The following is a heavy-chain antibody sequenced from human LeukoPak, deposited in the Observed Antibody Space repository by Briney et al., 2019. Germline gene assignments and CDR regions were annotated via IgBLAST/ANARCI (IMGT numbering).Heavy chain of an antibody. V-gene: IGHV3-23*01. J-gene: IGHJ4*02. CDR1: GFTFRSYA. Sequence: GGTLRLSCAASGFTFRSYAMSWVRPAPGKGLEWVSAISDSGASTYYADSVRGRFTISRDNSKNTLYLHMNSLRAEDTALYHCATHFSTNWLTDYWGQGALVTVSS. CDR2: ISDSGAST. CDR3: ATHFSTNWLTDY. D-gene: IGHD6-13*01.